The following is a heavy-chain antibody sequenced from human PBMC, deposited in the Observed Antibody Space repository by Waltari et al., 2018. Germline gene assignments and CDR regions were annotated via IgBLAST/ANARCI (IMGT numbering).Heavy chain of an antibody. CDR3: AKVGVGGSTRGGIDN. CDR1: GFTFSSFG. V-gene: IGHV3-23*04. J-gene: IGHJ4*02. D-gene: IGHD1-26*01. Sequence: EVQLVESGGGFIQTGGSLRLSCAASGFTFSSFGMTWVRQAPGKGLKWVSSIPGDGVHKHYAYSMMGRIAVSRDNSKNTLYLQMSSLRAEDTAVYYCAKVGVGGSTRGGIDNWGQGTLVTVSS. CDR2: IPGDGVHK.